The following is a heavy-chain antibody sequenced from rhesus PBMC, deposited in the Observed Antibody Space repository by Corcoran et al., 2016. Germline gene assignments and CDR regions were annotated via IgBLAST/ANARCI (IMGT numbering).Heavy chain of an antibody. D-gene: IGHD3-28*01. V-gene: IGHV3-8*01. Sequence: EVQLVESGGGLVQPGGSLRLSCPGSGFTFGSYYMYWVRQAPGKGLEWVSAINTGGGSTGYTDSVKGRFTISKENAKNTLYLQMDSLRAEDTAVYYCARLTSGYYTRWGQGVLVTFSS. J-gene: IGHJ4*01. CDR1: GFTFGSYY. CDR3: ARLTSGYYTR. CDR2: INTGGGST.